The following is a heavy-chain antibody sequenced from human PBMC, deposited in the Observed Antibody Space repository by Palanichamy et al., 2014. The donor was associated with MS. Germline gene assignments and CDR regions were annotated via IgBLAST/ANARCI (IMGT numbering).Heavy chain of an antibody. CDR3: AREAVVPAATPPLYYYYGMDV. CDR1: GGSISSSNW. J-gene: IGHJ6*02. D-gene: IGHD2-2*02. CDR2: IYHSGST. Sequence: QVQLAGVGAQGLVKAFGDPVSLTCAVSGGSISSSNWWSWVRPAPRKGLEWIGEIYHSGSTNYNPSLKSRVTISVDKSKNQFSLKLSSVTAADTAVYYCAREAVVPAATPPLYYYYGMDVWGQGTTVTVSS. V-gene: IGHV4-4*02.